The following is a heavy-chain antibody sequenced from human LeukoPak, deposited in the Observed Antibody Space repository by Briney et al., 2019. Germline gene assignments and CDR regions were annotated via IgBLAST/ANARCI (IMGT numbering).Heavy chain of an antibody. V-gene: IGHV3-30*03. CDR2: ISHDGSKK. CDR3: ARDKVPRPSYYDYVWGSYRPDAFDI. Sequence: GRSLRLSCAASGFTFSSYGMHWVRQAPGKGLEWVAVISHDGSKKYYADSVKGRFTISRDNSKNTLYLQMNSLRAEDTAVYYCARDKVPRPSYYDYVWGSYRPDAFDIWGRGTMVTVSS. CDR1: GFTFSSYG. D-gene: IGHD3-16*02. J-gene: IGHJ3*02.